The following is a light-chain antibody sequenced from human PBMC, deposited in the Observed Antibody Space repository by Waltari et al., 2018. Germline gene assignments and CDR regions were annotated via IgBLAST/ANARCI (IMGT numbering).Light chain of an antibody. CDR1: QRVGRS. CDR2: GTS. CDR3: QHYVSLPVT. V-gene: IGKV3-20*01. J-gene: IGKJ1*01. Sequence: EIMLTQSPGILALSLGDGAPLSCRASQRVGRSLACYQQKPGQPPRLLIFGTSNRATGIPDRFSGGGSETDFSLTITRLEPEDFAVYYCQHYVSLPVTFGQGTKVEI.